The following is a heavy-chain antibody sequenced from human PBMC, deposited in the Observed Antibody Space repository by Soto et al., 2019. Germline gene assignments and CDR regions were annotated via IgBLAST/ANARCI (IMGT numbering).Heavy chain of an antibody. V-gene: IGHV4-4*02. CDR2: IYHSGST. J-gene: IGHJ4*02. D-gene: IGHD6-19*01. CDR1: GGCISSSNW. CDR3: ARVSVAGTRFDY. Sequence: PSETLSLTCAVSGGCISSSNWWSWVRQPPGKGLEWIGEIYHSGSTNYNPSLKSRVTISVDKSKNQFSLKLSSVTAADTAVYYCARVSVAGTRFDYWGQGTLVTVSS.